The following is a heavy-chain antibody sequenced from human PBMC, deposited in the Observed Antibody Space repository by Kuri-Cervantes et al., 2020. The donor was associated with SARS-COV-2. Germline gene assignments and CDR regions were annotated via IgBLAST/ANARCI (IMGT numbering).Heavy chain of an antibody. CDR3: ASLGSGKGAIDY. CDR2: ISSSSSSYI. V-gene: IGHV3-21*01. J-gene: IGHJ4*02. CDR1: GFTFSSYS. D-gene: IGHD6-25*01. Sequence: GGSLRLSCAASGFTFSSYSMNWVRQAPGKGLEWVSSISSSSSSYIYYADSVKGRFTISRDNANSSLYLQMNYLGAGDTALYYCASLGSGKGAIDYWGQGTLVTVSS.